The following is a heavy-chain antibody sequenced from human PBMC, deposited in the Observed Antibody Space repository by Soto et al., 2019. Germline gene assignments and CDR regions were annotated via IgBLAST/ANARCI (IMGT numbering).Heavy chain of an antibody. CDR1: GFTFSNYG. J-gene: IGHJ5*02. CDR2: ISYDGNRE. D-gene: IGHD3-3*01. Sequence: QVQVVESGGGVVQPGRSLRLSCAASGFTFSNYGMHWVRQAPGKGLEWVAVISYDGNREYYIDSVKGRFTITRDNSENTVHLQMNSLRGEDTAVYYCAKAGDFRSFDGWLAAWGQGTLVTVSS. CDR3: AKAGDFRSFDGWLAA. V-gene: IGHV3-30*18.